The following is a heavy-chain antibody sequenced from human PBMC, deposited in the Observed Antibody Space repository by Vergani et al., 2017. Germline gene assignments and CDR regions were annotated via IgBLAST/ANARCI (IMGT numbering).Heavy chain of an antibody. J-gene: IGHJ4*02. CDR2: INPNSGGT. CDR1: GYTFTGYY. Sequence: QVQLVQSGAEVKKPGASVKVSCKASGYTFTGYYMHWVRQAPGQGLEWMGWINPNSGGTNYAQKFQGRVTMTRDTSISTAYMELSSLRSEDTAVYYCVSETSRPTYYYDSSGYWNSYWGQGTLVTVSS. V-gene: IGHV1-2*02. CDR3: VSETSRPTYYYDSSGYWNSY. D-gene: IGHD3-22*01.